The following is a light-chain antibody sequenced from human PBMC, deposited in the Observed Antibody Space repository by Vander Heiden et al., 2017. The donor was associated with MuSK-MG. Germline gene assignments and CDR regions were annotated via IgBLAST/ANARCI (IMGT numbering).Light chain of an antibody. CDR2: GAS. Sequence: DIQLTQSPSSLSASLGDTVTLTCRATQGISNYLAWYQQRPGKGPKLLIHGASTLEAGVPSRFSGSGSGTDFTLTIISLQPEDIATYYCQKYNSAPWTFGQGTKVEIK. J-gene: IGKJ1*01. V-gene: IGKV1-27*01. CDR1: QGISNY. CDR3: QKYNSAPWT.